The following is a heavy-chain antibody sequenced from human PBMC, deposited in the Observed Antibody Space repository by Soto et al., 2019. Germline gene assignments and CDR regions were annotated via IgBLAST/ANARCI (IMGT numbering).Heavy chain of an antibody. CDR2: ITHDGSSA. CDR1: GFTFSSHW. CDR3: ADLFAGFDI. J-gene: IGHJ3*02. D-gene: IGHD3-10*02. Sequence: EVQVVESGGDLVQPGGSLRLSCVGSGFTFSSHWMHWVRQAPGKGLVWVAHITHDGSSATYADSVKGRFTISRDNAKNTLYLQMNPLRFEDTAVYYCADLFAGFDIWGQGTMVTVSS. V-gene: IGHV3-74*01.